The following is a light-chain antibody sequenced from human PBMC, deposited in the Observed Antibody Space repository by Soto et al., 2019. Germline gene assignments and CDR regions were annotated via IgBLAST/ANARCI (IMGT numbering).Light chain of an antibody. CDR2: DAS. CDR3: QQYGSSVYT. Sequence: EIVMTQSPATLSVSPGERATLSCRASQSVSSNLAWYQQKPGQAPRLLIYDASSRATGIPDRFSGSGSGTDFTLTISRLEPEDFAVYYCQQYGSSVYTFGQGTKLEIK. V-gene: IGKV3-20*01. J-gene: IGKJ2*01. CDR1: QSVSSN.